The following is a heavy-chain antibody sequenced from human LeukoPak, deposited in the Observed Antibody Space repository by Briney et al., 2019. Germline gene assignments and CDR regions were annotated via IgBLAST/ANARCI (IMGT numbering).Heavy chain of an antibody. CDR1: GFTFSNYD. Sequence: GRSLRLSCAASGFTFSNYDMHWVRQAPGKGLEWVAVIWFDGSNKFYADSVKGRFTISRDNSKNTLYLQMDSLRAEDTAVYYCASSAGALIDCWGQGTLVIVSS. J-gene: IGHJ4*02. D-gene: IGHD6-19*01. V-gene: IGHV3-33*01. CDR3: ASSAGALIDC. CDR2: IWFDGSNK.